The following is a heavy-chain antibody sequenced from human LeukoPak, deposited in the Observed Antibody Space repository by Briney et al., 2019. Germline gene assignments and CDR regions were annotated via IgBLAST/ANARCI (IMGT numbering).Heavy chain of an antibody. CDR1: GGSFSGYY. CDR2: INHSGST. CDR3: ANIKIGTTISTPDY. Sequence: SETLSLTCAVYGGSFSGYYWNWIRQPPGKGLEWIGEINHSGSTTYNRSLKSRVTISLDTSKNQFSLKLSSVTAADTAVYYCANIKIGTTISTPDYWGQGTLVTVSS. V-gene: IGHV4-34*01. D-gene: IGHD5-12*01. J-gene: IGHJ4*02.